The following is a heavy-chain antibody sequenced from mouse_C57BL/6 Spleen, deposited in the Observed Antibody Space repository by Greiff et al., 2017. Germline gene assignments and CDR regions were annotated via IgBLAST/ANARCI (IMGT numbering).Heavy chain of an antibody. CDR3: ARGFYDYDDD. D-gene: IGHD2-4*01. Sequence: ESGPGLVKPSQSLSLTCSVTGYSITSGYYWNWIRQFPGNKLEWMGYISYDGSNNYNPSLKNRISITRDTSKNQVFLQLNSVTTEDTATYYCARGFYDYDDDWGQGTTLTVSS. CDR2: ISYDGSN. V-gene: IGHV3-6*01. CDR1: GYSITSGYY. J-gene: IGHJ2*01.